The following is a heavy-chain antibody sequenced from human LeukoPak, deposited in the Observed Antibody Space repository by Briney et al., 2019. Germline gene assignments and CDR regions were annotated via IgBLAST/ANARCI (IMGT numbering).Heavy chain of an antibody. CDR2: LHPDGSIT. V-gene: IGHV3-74*01. D-gene: IGHD3-10*01. Sequence: GGSLRLSCAASGFTFSSYEMNWVRQGPGKGLVWVSNLHPDGSITAYADSVKGRFTISRDNAKNTMYLQMNSLRVEDTAVYYCVRFYESGSRSWFDPWGQGTLVTVSS. CDR1: GFTFSSYE. J-gene: IGHJ5*02. CDR3: VRFYESGSRSWFDP.